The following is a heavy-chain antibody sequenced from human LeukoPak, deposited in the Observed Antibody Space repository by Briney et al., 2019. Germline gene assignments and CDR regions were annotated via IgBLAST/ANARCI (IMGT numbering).Heavy chain of an antibody. D-gene: IGHD5-12*01. CDR2: ISGSGSST. CDR3: ARESQLFSGXPFDX. J-gene: IGHJ4*01. Sequence: LSCXXSGFTFSNYAMTWVRQAPGEGLEWVSVISGSGSSTDYADSVKGRFTMSRDNSKNTLYLQMNRLRDEDTAVFYCARESQLFSGXPFDXXG. CDR1: GFTFSNYA. V-gene: IGHV3-23*01.